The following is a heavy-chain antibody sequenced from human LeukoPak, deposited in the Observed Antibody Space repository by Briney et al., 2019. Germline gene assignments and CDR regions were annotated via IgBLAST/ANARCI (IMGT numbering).Heavy chain of an antibody. CDR2: IYYSGST. V-gene: IGHV4-39*07. CDR1: GGSISSSSYY. J-gene: IGHJ5*02. CDR3: ARGYGDYVGWFDP. Sequence: PSETLSLTCTVSGGSISSSSYYWGWIRQPPGKGLEWIGSIYYSGSTYYNPSLKSRVTISVDTSKNQFSLKLSSVTAADTAVYYCARGYGDYVGWFDPWGQGTLVTVSS. D-gene: IGHD4-17*01.